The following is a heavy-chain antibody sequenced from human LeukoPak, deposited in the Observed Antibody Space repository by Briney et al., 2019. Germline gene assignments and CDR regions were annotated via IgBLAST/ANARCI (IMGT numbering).Heavy chain of an antibody. J-gene: IGHJ4*02. Sequence: ASVKVSCKASGYTFTGYYMHWVRQAPGQGLEWMGWINPNSGVTNYAQKFQGRVTMTRDTSISTAYMDLSRLTSDDTAGYYCARDQGGQLVPGYWGQGTLVTVSS. V-gene: IGHV1-2*02. CDR2: INPNSGVT. CDR1: GYTFTGYY. CDR3: ARDQGGQLVPGY. D-gene: IGHD6-6*01.